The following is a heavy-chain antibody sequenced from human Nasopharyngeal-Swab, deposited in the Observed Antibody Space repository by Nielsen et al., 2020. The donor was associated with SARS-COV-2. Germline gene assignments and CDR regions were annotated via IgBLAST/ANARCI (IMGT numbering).Heavy chain of an antibody. CDR2: ISSISSYI. D-gene: IGHD3-3*01. Sequence: AGSLRPSCAASGFTLSSYSMNWVRQAPGKGLEWVSSISSISSYIYYAHSVKGRFTISRDNAKNSLYLQMNSLRAEDTAVYYCAREDYDFWSGYQYNWFDPWGQGTLVTVSS. J-gene: IGHJ5*02. V-gene: IGHV3-21*01. CDR3: AREDYDFWSGYQYNWFDP. CDR1: GFTLSSYS.